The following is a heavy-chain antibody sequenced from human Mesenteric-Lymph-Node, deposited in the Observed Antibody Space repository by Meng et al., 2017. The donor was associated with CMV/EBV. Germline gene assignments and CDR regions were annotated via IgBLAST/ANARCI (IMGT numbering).Heavy chain of an antibody. CDR2: ISGTSDSR. V-gene: IGHV3-23*01. Sequence: GESLKISCAASGFTFTTYAMSWVRQAPGKGLEWVSCISGTSDSRYYADSVKGRFTISRDTSKNTLYLEMNSLRADDTAVYFCARDRYQWLVFPYTFDLRGQGTLVTVSS. CDR3: ARDRYQWLVFPYTFDL. CDR1: GFTFTTYA. D-gene: IGHD6-19*01. J-gene: IGHJ4*02.